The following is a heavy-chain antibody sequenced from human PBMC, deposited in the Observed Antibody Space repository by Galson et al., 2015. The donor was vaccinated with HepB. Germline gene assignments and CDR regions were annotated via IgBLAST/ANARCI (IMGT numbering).Heavy chain of an antibody. D-gene: IGHD3-10*01. J-gene: IGHJ5*02. CDR1: GFTFSSYS. CDR2: ISSSSGTI. V-gene: IGHV3-48*02. Sequence: SLRLSCAASGFTFSSYSMNWVRQAPGKGLEWVSYISSSSGTIYYADSVKGRFTISRDNAKNSLYLQMNSLRDEDTAVYYCARDARYYGSGSFSDWFDPWGQGTLVTVSS. CDR3: ARDARYYGSGSFSDWFDP.